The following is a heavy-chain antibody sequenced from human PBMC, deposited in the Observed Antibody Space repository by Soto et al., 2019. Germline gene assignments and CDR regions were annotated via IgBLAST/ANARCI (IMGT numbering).Heavy chain of an antibody. CDR2: INPATGAA. CDR3: ARGGGVGVAGSAAFDM. V-gene: IGHV1-2*02. D-gene: IGHD3-3*01. Sequence: QLHLVQSGAVVKKPGASVTVSCSASGYPVTAYYMHWVRQAPGRGLGWMGGINPATGAAKYTQTFQGRVTGTRGTPTGTVVRELSGLTSEETAGFYWARGGGVGVAGSAAFDMWGQGTWVTGSS. CDR1: GYPVTAYY. J-gene: IGHJ3*02.